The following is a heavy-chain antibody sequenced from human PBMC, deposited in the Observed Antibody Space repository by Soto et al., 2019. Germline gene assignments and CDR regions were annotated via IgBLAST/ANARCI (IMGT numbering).Heavy chain of an antibody. Sequence: GGSLRLSCVASGFTFSGYAMSWVRQAPGKGLEWVSAITGSGGSTYYADSVKGRFTISRDNSKNTLYLQMNSPRAEDTAVYYCAKRISGWYEIDYWGQGTLVTVSS. J-gene: IGHJ4*02. D-gene: IGHD6-19*01. V-gene: IGHV3-23*01. CDR1: GFTFSGYA. CDR3: AKRISGWYEIDY. CDR2: ITGSGGST.